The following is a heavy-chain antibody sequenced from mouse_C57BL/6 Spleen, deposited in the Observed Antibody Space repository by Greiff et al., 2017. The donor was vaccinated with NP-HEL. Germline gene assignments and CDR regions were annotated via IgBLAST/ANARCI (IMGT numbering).Heavy chain of an antibody. CDR2: ISDGGSYT. J-gene: IGHJ3*01. V-gene: IGHV5-4*01. D-gene: IGHD1-1*01. Sequence: EVKLVESGGGLVKPGGSLKLSCAASGFTFSSYAMSWVRQIPEKGLEWVATISDGGSYTYYQDYLKGRFTISRDNAKNNLYLQMSHLKSEDTAMYYCAREEYYISCDYWGQGTLLTVSA. CDR1: GFTFSSYA. CDR3: AREEYYISCDY.